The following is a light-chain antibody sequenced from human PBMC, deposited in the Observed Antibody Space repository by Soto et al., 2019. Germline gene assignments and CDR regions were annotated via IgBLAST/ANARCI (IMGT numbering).Light chain of an antibody. J-gene: IGKJ5*01. CDR3: QQYGSSIT. CDR2: GAS. CDR1: QSASSSY. Sequence: IVLTQSPGILSLSPGERATLSCRASQSASSSYLAWYQQKPGQAPRLLIYGASSRATGIPDRFSGSGSGTDFTLTISRLEPEDFAVYYCQQYGSSITFGQGTRLEIK. V-gene: IGKV3-20*01.